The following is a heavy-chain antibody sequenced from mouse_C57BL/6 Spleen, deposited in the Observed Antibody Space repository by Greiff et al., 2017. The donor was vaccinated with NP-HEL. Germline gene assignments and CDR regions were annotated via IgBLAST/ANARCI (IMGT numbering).Heavy chain of an antibody. J-gene: IGHJ2*01. V-gene: IGHV1-81*01. CDR2: ISPRSGNT. D-gene: IGHD1-1*01. Sequence: QVQLKESGAELARPGASVKLSCKASGYTFTSYGISWVKQRTGQGLEWIGEISPRSGNTSYNEKFKGQATLTADKSSSTAYMELRSLTSEDSAVYFCARCTITTVVPYFDYWGQGTTLTVSS. CDR1: GYTFTSYG. CDR3: ARCTITTVVPYFDY.